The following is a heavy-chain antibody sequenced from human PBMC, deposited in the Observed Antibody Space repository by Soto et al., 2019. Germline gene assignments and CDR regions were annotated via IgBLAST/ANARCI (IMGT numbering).Heavy chain of an antibody. CDR2: IIPIFGTT. CDR3: ARDSVDGDYVSYDY. CDR1: GGTFSNYA. V-gene: IGHV1-69*13. D-gene: IGHD4-17*01. Sequence: SVKVSCKASGGTFSNYAITWVRQAPGQGLEWLGRIIPIFGTTDYAQKFQGRVTITADESTTTAYMELSSLRSDDTAVYYCARDSVDGDYVSYDYWGQGTLVTGSS. J-gene: IGHJ4*02.